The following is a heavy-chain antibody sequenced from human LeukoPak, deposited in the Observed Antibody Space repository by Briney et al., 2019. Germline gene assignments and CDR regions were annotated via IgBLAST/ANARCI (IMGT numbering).Heavy chain of an antibody. V-gene: IGHV5-51*01. CDR2: IYPGDSDT. D-gene: IGHD6-13*01. J-gene: IGHJ3*02. CDR3: ARRTSSSWYGLAFDI. CDR1: GYSFTSYW. Sequence: GESLKISCKGSGYSFTSYWISWVRQMPGKGLEWMGIIYPGDSDTRYSASFQGQVTISADKSISTAYLQWSSLKASDTAMYYCARRTSSSWYGLAFDIWGQGTMVTVSS.